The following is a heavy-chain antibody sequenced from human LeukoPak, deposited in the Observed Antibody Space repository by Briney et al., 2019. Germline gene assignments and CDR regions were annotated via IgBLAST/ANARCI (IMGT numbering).Heavy chain of an antibody. Sequence: GGSLRLSCAASGFTFSSYWMHWVRQAPGKGLWWVSRINSDGSSTSYADSVKGRFTISRDNAKNTLYLQMNSLRAEDTAVYYCARDAYSSSVIDYWGQGTLVTVSS. J-gene: IGHJ4*02. D-gene: IGHD6-6*01. CDR1: GFTFSSYW. V-gene: IGHV3-74*01. CDR2: INSDGSST. CDR3: ARDAYSSSVIDY.